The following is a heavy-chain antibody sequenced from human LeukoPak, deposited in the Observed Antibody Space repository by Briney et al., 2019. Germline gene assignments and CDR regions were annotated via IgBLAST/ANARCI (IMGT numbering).Heavy chain of an antibody. D-gene: IGHD6-13*01. Sequence: GASVKRCCKASGYIFTGYYMHWVRQAPGQGLEWMGWINPNSGGTNYAHKFQARVTMTRDTSISTAYMELSRLRSDDTAVYYCARDRPPQLVRPFDWWDRAIVITVSS. V-gene: IGHV1-2*07. CDR3: ARDRPPQLVRPFDW. CDR2: INPNSGGT. J-gene: IGHJ4*02. CDR1: GYIFTGYY.